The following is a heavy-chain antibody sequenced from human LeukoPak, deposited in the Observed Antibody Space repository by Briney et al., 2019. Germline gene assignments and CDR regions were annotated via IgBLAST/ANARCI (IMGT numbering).Heavy chain of an antibody. Sequence: ASVKVSRKASGYTFTGYYMHWVRQAPGHGLEWMGWINPNSGGTNYAQKFQGRVTMTRDTSISTAYMEVSRLRSDDTAVYYCASPVATSGFDYWGQGTLVTVSS. CDR1: GYTFTGYY. CDR2: INPNSGGT. D-gene: IGHD5-12*01. V-gene: IGHV1-2*02. CDR3: ASPVATSGFDY. J-gene: IGHJ4*02.